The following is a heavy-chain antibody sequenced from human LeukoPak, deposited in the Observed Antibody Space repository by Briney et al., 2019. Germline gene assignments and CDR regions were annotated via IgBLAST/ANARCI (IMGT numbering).Heavy chain of an antibody. Sequence: PGGTLRLSCAASGFTFSNHGMNWVRQAPGKGLEWVSAISGSGGSTYYADSVKGRFTISRDNSKNTLYLQMNSLRAEDTAVYYCAKAPAHCSGGSCYEFDYWGQGTLVTVSS. CDR1: GFTFSNHG. D-gene: IGHD2-15*01. V-gene: IGHV3-23*01. CDR3: AKAPAHCSGGSCYEFDY. CDR2: ISGSGGST. J-gene: IGHJ4*02.